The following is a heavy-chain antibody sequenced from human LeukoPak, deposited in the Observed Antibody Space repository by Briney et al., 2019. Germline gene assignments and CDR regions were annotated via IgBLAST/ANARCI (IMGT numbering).Heavy chain of an antibody. J-gene: IGHJ4*02. CDR1: GGSFSGYY. CDR2: INHSGST. Sequence: SETLSLTCAVYGGSFSGYYWSWIRQPPGKGLEWIGEINHSGSTNYNPSLKSRVTISVDTSKNQFSLKLSSVTAADTAVYYCARGRGQQLVRLFDYWGQGTLVIVSS. D-gene: IGHD6-13*01. V-gene: IGHV4-34*01. CDR3: ARGRGQQLVRLFDY.